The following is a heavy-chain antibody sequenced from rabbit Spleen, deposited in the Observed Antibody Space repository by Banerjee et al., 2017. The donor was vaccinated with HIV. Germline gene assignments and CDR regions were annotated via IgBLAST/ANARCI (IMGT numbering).Heavy chain of an antibody. V-gene: IGHV1S47*01. D-gene: IGHD8-1*01. J-gene: IGHJ4*01. CDR1: GFPFDSGYV. CDR2: IDPLFGTT. Sequence: QEQLVESGGGLVQPEGSLTLTCTASGFPFDSGYVMCWVRQAPGKGLEWIGYIDPLFGTTYYASWVNGRFSISRENTQNTVSLQLNSLTAADTATYFCARDGAGGSYFALWGQGTLVTVS. CDR3: ARDGAGGSYFAL.